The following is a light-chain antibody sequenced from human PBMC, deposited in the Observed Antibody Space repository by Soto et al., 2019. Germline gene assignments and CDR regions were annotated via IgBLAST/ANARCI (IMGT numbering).Light chain of an antibody. CDR3: QQYNSYWT. V-gene: IGKV1-5*01. CDR1: QSISSW. CDR2: DAS. Sequence: MTQSPATLSVSPGERATLSCRASQSISSWLAWYQQKPGKAPKLLIYDASSLESGVPSRFSGSGSGTESTLTISSLPPDDFATYYCQQYNSYWTFGQGTKVDI. J-gene: IGKJ1*01.